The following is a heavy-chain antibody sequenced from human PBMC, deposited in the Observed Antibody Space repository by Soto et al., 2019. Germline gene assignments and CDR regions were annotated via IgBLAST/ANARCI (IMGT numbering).Heavy chain of an antibody. CDR1: GYTFTSYG. Sequence: QVQLVQSGAEVKKPGASVKVSCKASGYTFTSYGIIWVRQAPGQGLEWMGWISAYNGNTNYAQKLQGRVTMTTDTSTSTAYMELRSLRSDDTAVYYCASSTFSSLEKDDAFDIWGQGTMVTVSS. CDR3: ASSTFSSLEKDDAFDI. V-gene: IGHV1-18*01. CDR2: ISAYNGNT. J-gene: IGHJ3*02. D-gene: IGHD1-1*01.